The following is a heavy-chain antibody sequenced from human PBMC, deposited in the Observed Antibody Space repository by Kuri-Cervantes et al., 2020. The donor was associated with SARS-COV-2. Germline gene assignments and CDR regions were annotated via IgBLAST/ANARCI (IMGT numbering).Heavy chain of an antibody. CDR3: ARDGQYYYDSSGYYSDWYFDL. CDR2: IGTAGDT. J-gene: IGHJ2*01. CDR1: GFTFSSYD. Sequence: GGSLRLSCAASGFTFSSYDMHWVRQATGKGLEWVSAIGTAGDTYYPGSVKGRFTISRENAKNSLYLQMNSLRAGDTAMYYCARDGQYYYDSSGYYSDWYFDLWGRGTLVTVSS. D-gene: IGHD3-22*01. V-gene: IGHV3-13*04.